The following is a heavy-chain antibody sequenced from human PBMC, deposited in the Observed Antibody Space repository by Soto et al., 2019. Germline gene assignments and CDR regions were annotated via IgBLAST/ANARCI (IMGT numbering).Heavy chain of an antibody. D-gene: IGHD3-10*01. Sequence: QITLKESGPTLVKPTQTLTLTCTFSGFSLSTSGVGVGWIRQPPGKALEWLALIYWDDDKRYSPSLKSRLTITKDTSKNQVVLTMTNMDPVDTATYYCAHRWDDHYYYGSGSYYNTWFDPWGQGTLVTVSS. CDR1: GFSLSTSGVG. CDR2: IYWDDDK. CDR3: AHRWDDHYYYGSGSYYNTWFDP. J-gene: IGHJ5*02. V-gene: IGHV2-5*02.